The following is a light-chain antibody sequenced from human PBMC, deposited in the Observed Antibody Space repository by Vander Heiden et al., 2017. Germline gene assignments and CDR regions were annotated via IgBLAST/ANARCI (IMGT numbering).Light chain of an antibody. V-gene: IGLV2-14*01. CDR3: SSYTSSSSLYV. J-gene: IGLJ1*01. Sequence: QSALTQPASVSGSPGQSITISCTGTSSDVGGYNYVSWYQQHPGKAPKLMIYDVSNRPSGVSNRFSGSKSGNTASLTISGLQAEDEADYYCSSYTSSSSLYVLGTVTKVT. CDR1: SSDVGGYNY. CDR2: DVS.